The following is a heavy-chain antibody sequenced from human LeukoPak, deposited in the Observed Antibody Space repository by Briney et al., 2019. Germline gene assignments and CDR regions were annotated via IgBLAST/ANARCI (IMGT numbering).Heavy chain of an antibody. Sequence: GGSLRLSCAASGFTFSTYGMHWVRQAPGKGLEWVSAISGSGGSTYYADSVKGRFTISRDNSKNTLYLQMNSLRAEDTAVYYCAKADMYYYDSSGYARGYFDYWGQGTLVTVSS. V-gene: IGHV3-23*01. CDR2: ISGSGGST. D-gene: IGHD3-22*01. J-gene: IGHJ4*02. CDR3: AKADMYYYDSSGYARGYFDY. CDR1: GFTFSTYG.